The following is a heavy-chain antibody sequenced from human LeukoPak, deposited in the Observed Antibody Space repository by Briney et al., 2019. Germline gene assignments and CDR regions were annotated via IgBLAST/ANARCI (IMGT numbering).Heavy chain of an antibody. V-gene: IGHV4-38-2*02. Sequence: SETLSLTCTVSGYSISSGYYWGLIRPPPGKGLEWIGSIYHSGSTYYNQSLKSRVTISVDTSKNQFSLKLSSVTAADTAVYYCARDYSNYDYYYYYMDVWGKGTTVTVSS. D-gene: IGHD4-11*01. CDR2: IYHSGST. CDR3: ARDYSNYDYYYYYMDV. J-gene: IGHJ6*03. CDR1: GYSISSGYY.